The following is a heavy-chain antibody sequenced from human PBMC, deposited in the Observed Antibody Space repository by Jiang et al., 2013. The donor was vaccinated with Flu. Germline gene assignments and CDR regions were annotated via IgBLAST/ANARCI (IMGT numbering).Heavy chain of an antibody. J-gene: IGHJ5*02. D-gene: IGHD2-2*01. CDR2: INPSGGST. V-gene: IGHV1-46*01. Sequence: GAEVKKPGTSVKVSCKASGYTFTSYYMHWVRQAPGQGLEWMGIINPSGGSTSYAQKFQGRVTMTRDTSTSTIYMELSSLRSEDTAVYYCARDSLYCSSTSCYRGGVWFDPWGQGTLVTVSS. CDR3: ARDSLYCSSTSCYRGGVWFDP. CDR1: GYTFTSYY.